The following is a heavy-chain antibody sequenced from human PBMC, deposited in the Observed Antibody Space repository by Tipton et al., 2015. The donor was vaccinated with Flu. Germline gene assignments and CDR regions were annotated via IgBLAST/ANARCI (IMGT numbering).Heavy chain of an antibody. J-gene: IGHJ4*02. CDR2: IYTSGST. D-gene: IGHD3-10*01. CDR3: AGTGC. V-gene: IGHV4-61*02. Sequence: TLSLTCTVSGGSISSGSYYWSWIRQPAGKGLEWIGRIYTSGSTNYNPSLKSRVTISVDTSKNQFSLKLSSVTAADTAVYYCAGTGCWGQGTLVTVSS. CDR1: GGSISSGSYY.